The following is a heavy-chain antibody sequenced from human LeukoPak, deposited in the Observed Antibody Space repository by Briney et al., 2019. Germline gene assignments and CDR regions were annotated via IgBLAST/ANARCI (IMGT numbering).Heavy chain of an antibody. CDR3: AKTTTGYSSGRYPGWPVDY. V-gene: IGHV3-23*01. CDR2: ISGSGGST. CDR1: GFTFSSYA. D-gene: IGHD6-19*01. Sequence: GGSLRLSCAASGFTFSSYAMYWVRQAPGKGLEWVSGISGSGGSTYYADSVKGRFTISRDNSKNTVYLQMNSLRAEDTAVYYCAKTTTGYSSGRYPGWPVDYWGQGTLVTVSA. J-gene: IGHJ4*02.